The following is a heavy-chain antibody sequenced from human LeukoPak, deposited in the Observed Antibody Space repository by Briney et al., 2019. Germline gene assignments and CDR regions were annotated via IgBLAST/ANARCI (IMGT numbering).Heavy chain of an antibody. V-gene: IGHV3-30*04. CDR2: ISPDGTTQ. CDR3: ARDVILTALGLSRIDY. D-gene: IGHD3-9*01. Sequence: PGGSLRLSCAASGFTFRNFGLHWVRQAPGKGLEWVAGISPDGTTQFYTDSVKGRFTISRDNSMTTVDLQMNSLQPEDTAVYYCARDVILTALGLSRIDYWGQGTLVIVSS. CDR1: GFTFRNFG. J-gene: IGHJ4*02.